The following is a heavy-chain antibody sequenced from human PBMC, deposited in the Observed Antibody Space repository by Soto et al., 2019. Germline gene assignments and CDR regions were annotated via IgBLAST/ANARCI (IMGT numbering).Heavy chain of an antibody. D-gene: IGHD3-22*01. CDR2: IISNSDGGTA. V-gene: IGHV3-15*07. J-gene: IGHJ4*02. Sequence: EVQLVESGGGLGEPGGSLRPSCEASGFTFKNAWMSWLRQAPGRGLEWVGRIISNSDGGTAEYAAPVNGRFTISRDDSKNTLYLQMNSLKTEDTAVYYCTTDEGDSRSFYNFDYWGQGALVTVSS. CDR3: TTDEGDSRSFYNFDY. CDR1: GFTFKNAW.